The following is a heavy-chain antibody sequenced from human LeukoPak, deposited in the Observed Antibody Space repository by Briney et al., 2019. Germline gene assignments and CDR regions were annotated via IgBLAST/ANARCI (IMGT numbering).Heavy chain of an antibody. Sequence: GGSLRLSCAASGLTFSGSAIHWVRQASGKGLEWVGRIRNKANRHATLYVASMKGRFTLSRDDSTNTAYLQVDSLQTEDTAVYYCARHGNGDDTSGYTDYWGRGILVTVSS. V-gene: IGHV3-73*01. CDR1: GLTFSGSA. CDR2: IRNKANRHAT. D-gene: IGHD3-22*01. CDR3: ARHGNGDDTSGYTDY. J-gene: IGHJ4*02.